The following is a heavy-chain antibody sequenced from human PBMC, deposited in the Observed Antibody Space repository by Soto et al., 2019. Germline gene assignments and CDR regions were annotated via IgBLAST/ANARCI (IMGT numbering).Heavy chain of an antibody. D-gene: IGHD3-16*01. CDR1: GGSISSSNW. J-gene: IGHJ5*02. Sequence: QVQLQESGPGLVKPSGTLSLTCAVSGGSISSSNWWSWVRQPPGKGLEWIGEIYHSESTHYNPSLTSRSTISVDKSRNQLSLKLSSVTAADTAVYYCARGGWGSSPRGPGRVWFDPGGQGTLVTVSS. CDR2: IYHSEST. V-gene: IGHV4-4*02. CDR3: ARGGWGSSPRGPGRVWFDP.